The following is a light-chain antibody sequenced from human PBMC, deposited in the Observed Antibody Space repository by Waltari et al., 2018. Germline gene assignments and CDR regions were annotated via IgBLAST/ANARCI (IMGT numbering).Light chain of an antibody. V-gene: IGKV1-8*01. Sequence: AIRITQSPSSLSASTGDRAPITCRASQSISIYLAWYQQKPGKAPKVLIYAASTLQSGVPSRFSGSGSGTDFTLTISCLQSEDFAIYYCQQYYSSPATFGQGTKVEIK. J-gene: IGKJ1*01. CDR2: AAS. CDR3: QQYYSSPAT. CDR1: QSISIY.